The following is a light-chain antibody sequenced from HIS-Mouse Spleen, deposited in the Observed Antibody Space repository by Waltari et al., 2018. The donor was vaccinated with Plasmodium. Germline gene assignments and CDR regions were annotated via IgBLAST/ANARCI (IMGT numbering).Light chain of an antibody. CDR3: QQYNNWPPYT. J-gene: IGKJ2*01. CDR1: QSVSSN. CDR2: GAS. Sequence: IVMTQSPATLAVSPGESATLSCRASQSVSSNLALYQQKPGQAPRLLIYGASTRATGIPARFSGSGSGTEFTLTISSMQSEDFAVYYCQQYNNWPPYTFGQGTKLEIK. V-gene: IGKV3-15*01.